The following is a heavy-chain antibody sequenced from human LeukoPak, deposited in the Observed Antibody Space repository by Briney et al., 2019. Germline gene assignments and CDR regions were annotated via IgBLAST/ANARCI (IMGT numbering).Heavy chain of an antibody. Sequence: PSETLSLTCTVSGYSISSGYYWGWIRQPPGKGLEWIGSIYHSGSTYYNPSLKSRVTISVDTSKNQFSLKLSSVTAAGTAVYYCARGAGSMIVVHYWGQGTLVTVSS. CDR1: GYSISSGYY. D-gene: IGHD3-22*01. J-gene: IGHJ4*02. CDR3: ARGAGSMIVVHY. V-gene: IGHV4-38-2*02. CDR2: IYHSGST.